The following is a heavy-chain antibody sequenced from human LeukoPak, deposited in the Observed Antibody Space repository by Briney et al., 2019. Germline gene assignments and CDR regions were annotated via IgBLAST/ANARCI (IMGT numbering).Heavy chain of an antibody. J-gene: IGHJ4*02. CDR3: TTGLGFWSGS. D-gene: IGHD3-3*01. Sequence: GLXGVGRIKSKTDGGTTDYAAPVKGRFTISRDDSKNTLYLQMNSLKTEDTAVYYCTTGLGFWSGSWGQGTLVTVSS. V-gene: IGHV3-15*01. CDR2: IKSKTDGGTT.